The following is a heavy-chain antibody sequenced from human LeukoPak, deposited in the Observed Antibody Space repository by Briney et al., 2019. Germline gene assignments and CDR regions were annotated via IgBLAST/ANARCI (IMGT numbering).Heavy chain of an antibody. CDR1: GGSFSGYY. J-gene: IGHJ4*02. V-gene: IGHV4-34*01. CDR3: AREGFYYGSGSYKRGYYFDY. CDR2: INHSGST. Sequence: PSETLSLTCAVYGGSFSGYYWSWIRQPPGKGLEWIGEINHSGSTNYNPSLKSRVTISVDKSKNQFSLKLSSVTAADTAVYYCAREGFYYGSGSYKRGYYFDYWGQGTLVTVSS. D-gene: IGHD3-10*01.